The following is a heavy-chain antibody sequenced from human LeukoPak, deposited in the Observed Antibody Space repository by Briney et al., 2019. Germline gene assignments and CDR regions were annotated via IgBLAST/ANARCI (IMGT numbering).Heavy chain of an antibody. Sequence: ASVKVSCKASGGTFSSYAISWVRQAPGQGLEWMGRIVPIFGMTNYAQKFQGRITITTDESASTTYMELSSLGSEDTAVYYCARGIAARPPQNFYMDVWGKGTTVTVSS. V-gene: IGHV1-69*05. D-gene: IGHD6-6*01. CDR2: IVPIFGMT. J-gene: IGHJ6*03. CDR3: ARGIAARPPQNFYMDV. CDR1: GGTFSSYA.